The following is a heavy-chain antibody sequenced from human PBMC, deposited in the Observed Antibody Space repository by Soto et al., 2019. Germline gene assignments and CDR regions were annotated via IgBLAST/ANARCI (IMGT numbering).Heavy chain of an antibody. J-gene: IGHJ6*02. CDR2: IYYSGST. Sequence: PSETMSLTCTVSGVSISTGGYYWSWIRQHPGKGLEWIGYIYYSGSTYYNPSLKSRVTISVDTSKNQFSLKLSSVTAADTAVYYCARQEVYYDSSGSYYYYYGMDVWGQGTTVTVSS. CDR1: GVSISTGGYY. V-gene: IGHV4-31*03. CDR3: ARQEVYYDSSGSYYYYYGMDV. D-gene: IGHD3-22*01.